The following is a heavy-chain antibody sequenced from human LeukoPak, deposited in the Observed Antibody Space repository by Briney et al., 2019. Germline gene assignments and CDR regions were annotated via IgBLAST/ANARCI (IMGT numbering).Heavy chain of an antibody. V-gene: IGHV3-23*01. D-gene: IGHD3-10*01. CDR2: IVRSGDTT. CDR3: AKDAVAPGSSGDFFDY. CDR1: GFTFTNAW. J-gene: IGHJ4*02. Sequence: GGSLRLSCAASGFTFTNAWMYWVRQAPGKGLEWVSTIVRSGDTTYYTDSVKGRFTVSRDNSKNSLYLQMNSPRAEDTAVYYCAKDAVAPGSSGDFFDYWGLGTLVTVSS.